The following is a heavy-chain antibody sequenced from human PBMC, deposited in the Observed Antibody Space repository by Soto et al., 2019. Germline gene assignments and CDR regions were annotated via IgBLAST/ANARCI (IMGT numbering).Heavy chain of an antibody. CDR3: ARAADDAFDI. J-gene: IGHJ3*02. Sequence: GGSLRLSCAASGFTFSNDWINWVRQAPGKGLEWVSSISSSSSYIYYADSVKGRFTISRDNAKNSLYLQMNSLRAEDTAVYYCARAADDAFDIWGQGTMVTVSS. V-gene: IGHV3-21*01. CDR1: GFTFSNDW. CDR2: ISSSSSYI.